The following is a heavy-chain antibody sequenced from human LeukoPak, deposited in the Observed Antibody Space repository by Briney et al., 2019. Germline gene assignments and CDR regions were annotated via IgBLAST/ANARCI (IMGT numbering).Heavy chain of an antibody. Sequence: TGGSLRLSCAASGFTFGAYTINWVRQAPGKGLEWVSCIFSRSESILYADSVKGRFTISRDNSKNTLYLQMNSLRAEDTAVYYCLRGMDVWGQGTTVTVSS. CDR1: GFTFGAYT. CDR2: IFSRSESI. J-gene: IGHJ6*02. V-gene: IGHV3-21*04. CDR3: LRGMDV.